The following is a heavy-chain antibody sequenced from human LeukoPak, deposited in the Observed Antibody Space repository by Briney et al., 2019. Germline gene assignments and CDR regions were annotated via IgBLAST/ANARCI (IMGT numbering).Heavy chain of an antibody. Sequence: SETLSLTCTVSGGSISSSYWSWIRQPPGKGLEWIGYIFYTGSTNYNPSLKSRVTISVDTSKNQFSLRLSSVTAADTAVYYCARRFYCSSTSCPYGMDVWGQGTTVTVSS. CDR1: GGSISSSY. CDR2: IFYTGST. CDR3: ARRFYCSSTSCPYGMDV. J-gene: IGHJ6*02. D-gene: IGHD2-2*01. V-gene: IGHV4-59*01.